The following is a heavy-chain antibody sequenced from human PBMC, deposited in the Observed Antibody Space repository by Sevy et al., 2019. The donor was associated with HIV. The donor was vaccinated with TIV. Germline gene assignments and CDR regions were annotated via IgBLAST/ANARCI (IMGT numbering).Heavy chain of an antibody. CDR2: IYYSGST. Sequence: SETLSLTCTVSGGTISSYYWSWIGQPPGKGLESIGYIYYSGSTNYNPSLKSRVTISVDTSKNQFSLKLSSVTAADTAVYYCARDMLGYCSSTSCYAEGYFDYWGQGTLVTVSS. CDR3: ARDMLGYCSSTSCYAEGYFDY. J-gene: IGHJ4*02. V-gene: IGHV4-59*01. CDR1: GGTISSYY. D-gene: IGHD2-2*01.